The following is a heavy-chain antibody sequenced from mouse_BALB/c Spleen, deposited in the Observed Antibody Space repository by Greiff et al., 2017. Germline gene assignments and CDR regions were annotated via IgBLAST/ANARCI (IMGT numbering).Heavy chain of an antibody. CDR3: TRKGGLRQDY. CDR1: GYTFTSYW. CDR2: IYPSDSYT. D-gene: IGHD2-4*01. V-gene: IGHV1-69*02. Sequence: VKLQQPGAELVRPGASVKLSCKASGYTFTSYWINWVKQRPGQGLEWIGNIYPSDSYTNYNQKFKDKATLTVDKSSSTAYMQLSSPTSEDSAVYYCTRKGGLRQDYWGQGTTLTVSS. J-gene: IGHJ2*01.